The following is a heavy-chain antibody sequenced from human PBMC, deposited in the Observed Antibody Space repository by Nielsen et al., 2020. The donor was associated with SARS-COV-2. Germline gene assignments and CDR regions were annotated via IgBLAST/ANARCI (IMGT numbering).Heavy chain of an antibody. CDR3: ARGKRGVAFDV. CDR1: GGSISGYY. V-gene: IGHV4-59*01. D-gene: IGHD3-10*01. CDR2: IYLSGST. J-gene: IGHJ3*01. Sequence: SETLSLTCTVSGGSISGYYWNWIRQPPGKGLEWIGYIYLSGSTTYNPSLKSRVTISVDTSKSHFSLKLNSVTAADTADYYCARGKRGVAFDVWGQGSMVTVSS.